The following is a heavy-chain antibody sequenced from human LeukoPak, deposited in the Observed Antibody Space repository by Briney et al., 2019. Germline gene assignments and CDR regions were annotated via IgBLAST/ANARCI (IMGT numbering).Heavy chain of an antibody. J-gene: IGHJ4*02. D-gene: IGHD5-18*01. CDR1: GGSISSGDYY. CDR2: IYYSGST. V-gene: IGHV4-61*08. Sequence: SETLSLTCTVSGGSISSGDYYWSWIRQPPGKGLEWLGYIYYSGSTNYNPSLKSRVTISVDTSKNQFSLKLSSVTAADTAVYYCARGLDTAMVTAYFDYWGQGTLVTVSS. CDR3: ARGLDTAMVTAYFDY.